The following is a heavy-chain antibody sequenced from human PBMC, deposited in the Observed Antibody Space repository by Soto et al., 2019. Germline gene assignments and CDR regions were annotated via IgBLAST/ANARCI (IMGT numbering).Heavy chain of an antibody. CDR2: IYYSGRT. D-gene: IGHD3-16*01. J-gene: IGHJ4*02. CDR3: ARRWGMGFDY. V-gene: IGHV4-59*01. CDR1: GGSISSYY. Sequence: SETLALTRTASGGSISSYYWSWIRQPPGKGLEWIGYIYYSGRTNYNPSLKSRVTISVDTSKNQFSLKLSSVTAADTAVYYCARRWGMGFDYWGQGTLVTVSS.